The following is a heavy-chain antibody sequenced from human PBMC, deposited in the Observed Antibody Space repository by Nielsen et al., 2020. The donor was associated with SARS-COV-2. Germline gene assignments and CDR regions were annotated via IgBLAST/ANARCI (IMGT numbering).Heavy chain of an antibody. CDR3: ASTAPGIAAAGGYYYYGMDV. CDR2: IDPSDSYT. J-gene: IGHJ6*02. CDR1: GYSFTSYW. V-gene: IGHV5-10-1*01. D-gene: IGHD6-13*01. Sequence: GESLKISCKGSGYSFTSYWISWVRQMPGKGLEWMGRIDPSDSYTNYSPSFQGHVTISADKSISTAYLQWSSLKASDTAMYYCASTAPGIAAAGGYYYYGMDVWGQGTTVTVSS.